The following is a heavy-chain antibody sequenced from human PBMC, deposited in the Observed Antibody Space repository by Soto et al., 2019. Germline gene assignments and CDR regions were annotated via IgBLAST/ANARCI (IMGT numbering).Heavy chain of an antibody. CDR3: ARGFNGAAAGPGARREVVKRFWFDP. CDR1: GGSISSGGYS. J-gene: IGHJ5*02. V-gene: IGHV4-30-2*01. Sequence: SETLSLTCAVSGGSISSGGYSWSWILQPPGKGLEWIGYIYHSGSTYYNPSLKSRVTISVDRSKNQFSLKLSSVTAADTALYYCARGFNGAAAGPGARREVVKRFWFDPWGQGTLVTVSS. D-gene: IGHD6-13*01. CDR2: IYHSGST.